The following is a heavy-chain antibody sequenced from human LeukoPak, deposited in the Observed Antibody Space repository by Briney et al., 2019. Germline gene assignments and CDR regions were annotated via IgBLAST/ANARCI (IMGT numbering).Heavy chain of an antibody. CDR3: AGIRLERITIFGVVY. CDR2: IYYSGST. J-gene: IGHJ4*02. Sequence: SETLSLTCTVSGGSISSSSYYWGWIRQPPGKGLEWIGSIYYSGSTYYNPSLKSRVTISVDTSKNQFSLKLSSVTAADTAVYYCAGIRLERITIFGVVYWGQGTLVTVSS. V-gene: IGHV4-39*01. CDR1: GGSISSSSYY. D-gene: IGHD3-3*01.